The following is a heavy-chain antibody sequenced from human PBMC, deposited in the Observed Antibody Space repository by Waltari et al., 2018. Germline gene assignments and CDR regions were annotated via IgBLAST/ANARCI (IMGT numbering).Heavy chain of an antibody. J-gene: IGHJ4*02. V-gene: IGHV4-59*01. CDR3: ARGGGAKAFDY. D-gene: IGHD1-26*01. Sequence: QVQLQESGPGLVKPSETLSLPCTVSGGSISSYYSSWIRQPPGKGLEWIGYIYYSGSTNYNPSLKSRVTISVDTSKNQFSLKLSSVTAADTAVYYCARGGGAKAFDYWGQGTLVTVSS. CDR1: GGSISSYY. CDR2: IYYSGST.